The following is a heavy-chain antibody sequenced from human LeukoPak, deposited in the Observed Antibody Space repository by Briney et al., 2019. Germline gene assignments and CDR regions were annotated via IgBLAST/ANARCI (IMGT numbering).Heavy chain of an antibody. D-gene: IGHD3-22*01. CDR3: AREGSSGYYIDY. V-gene: IGHV4-34*01. CDR2: INHSGST. Sequence: SETLSLTCAVYGGSFSGYYWSWIRQPLGKGLEWIGEINHSGSTNYNPSLKSRVTISVDTSKNQFSLKLSSVTAADTAVYYCAREGSSGYYIDYWGQGTLVTVSS. CDR1: GGSFSGYY. J-gene: IGHJ4*02.